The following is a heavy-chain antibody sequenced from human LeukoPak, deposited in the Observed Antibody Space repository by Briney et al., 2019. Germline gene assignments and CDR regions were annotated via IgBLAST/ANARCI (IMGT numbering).Heavy chain of an antibody. D-gene: IGHD4-17*01. Sequence: GGSLRLSCAASGFTFSSYWMSWVRQAPGKGLEWVANIKQDGSEKYYVDSVKGRFTISRDNAKNSLYLRMNSLRAEDTAVYYCARELHGDYAEFDYWGQGTLVTVSS. CDR3: ARELHGDYAEFDY. J-gene: IGHJ4*02. V-gene: IGHV3-7*01. CDR1: GFTFSSYW. CDR2: IKQDGSEK.